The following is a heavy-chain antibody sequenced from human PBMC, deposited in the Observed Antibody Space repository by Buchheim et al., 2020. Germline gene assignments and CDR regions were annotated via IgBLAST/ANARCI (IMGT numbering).Heavy chain of an antibody. CDR1: GFTFSSYA. Sequence: EVQLVESGGGLVQPGGSLRLSCAASGFTFSSYAMSWVRQAPGKGLELVSAISGSGDSTDYADSVKGRFTLSRDNSKNTLFLQMNSLRAEDTAVYYCAKGGTYYYYYCMDVWGQGTT. J-gene: IGHJ6*02. V-gene: IGHV3-23*04. CDR3: AKGGTYYYYYCMDV. CDR2: ISGSGDST.